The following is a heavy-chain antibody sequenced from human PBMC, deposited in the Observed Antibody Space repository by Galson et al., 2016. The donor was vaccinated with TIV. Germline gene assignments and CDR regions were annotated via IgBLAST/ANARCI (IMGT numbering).Heavy chain of an antibody. Sequence: QSGAEVKKPGESLKISCRGSGYRFSDYWIGWVRQTPEEGLEWMGVIYPGASDTKYSPSFHGQVTISADKSINPAYLQWNRLKASDTAIYFCATLSSGWPNYFDNWGQGTTVSVSS. CDR3: ATLSSGWPNYFDN. V-gene: IGHV5-51*01. J-gene: IGHJ4*03. CDR2: IYPGASDT. D-gene: IGHD6-19*01. CDR1: GYRFSDYW.